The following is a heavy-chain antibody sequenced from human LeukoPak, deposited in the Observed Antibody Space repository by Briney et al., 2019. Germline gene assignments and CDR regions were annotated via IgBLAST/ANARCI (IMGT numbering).Heavy chain of an antibody. J-gene: IGHJ6*03. Sequence: GGSLRLSCAASGFTFDDYAMHWVRQAPGKGPEWVSGISWNSGSIGYADSVKGRFTISRDNAKNSLYLQMNSLRAEDTALYYCAKGLSSDYDILTGYYMDVWGKGTTVTISS. CDR2: ISWNSGSI. CDR1: GFTFDDYA. V-gene: IGHV3-9*01. CDR3: AKGLSSDYDILTGYYMDV. D-gene: IGHD3-9*01.